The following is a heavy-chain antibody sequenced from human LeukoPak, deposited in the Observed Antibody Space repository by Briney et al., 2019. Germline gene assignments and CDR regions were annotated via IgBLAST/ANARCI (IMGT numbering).Heavy chain of an antibody. J-gene: IGHJ6*03. CDR1: RFTFSSYS. V-gene: IGHV3-21*01. D-gene: IGHD1-14*01. Sequence: GGSLRLSCAASRFTFSSYSMNWVRQAPGKGLEWVSSISSSSSYIYYADSVKGGFTISRDNAKNSLYLQMNSLRAEDTAVYYCARVGPWVNPDYYYYMDVWGKGTTVTVSS. CDR2: ISSSSSYI. CDR3: ARVGPWVNPDYYYYMDV.